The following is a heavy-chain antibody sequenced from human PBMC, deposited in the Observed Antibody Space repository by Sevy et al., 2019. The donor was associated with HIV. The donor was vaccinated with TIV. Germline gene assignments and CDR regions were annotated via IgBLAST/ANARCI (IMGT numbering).Heavy chain of an antibody. D-gene: IGHD1-1*01. CDR3: ARDKGKLESGSYYFDY. CDR1: GGTFSSYA. J-gene: IGHJ4*02. CDR2: IIPILGIA. V-gene: IGHV1-69*10. Sequence: ASGKVSCKASGGTFSSYAISWVRQAPGQGLEWMGGIIPILGIANYAQKFQGRVTITADKSTSTAYMELSSLRSEDTAVYYCARDKGKLESGSYYFDYWGQGTLVTVSS.